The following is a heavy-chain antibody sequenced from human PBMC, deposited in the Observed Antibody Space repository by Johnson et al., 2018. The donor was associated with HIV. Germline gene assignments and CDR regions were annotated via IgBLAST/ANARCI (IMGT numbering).Heavy chain of an antibody. J-gene: IGHJ3*02. D-gene: IGHD3-10*01. CDR3: ARGRITMVQGVIFGAFDI. V-gene: IGHV3-30*04. Sequence: QVQLVESGGGVVQPGRSLRLFCAASGFTFNSYAMHWVRQAPGKGLEWVAVISTSGDTVLYTDSVKGRFTISRDNSKNTLYLQMNSLRAEDTAVYYCARGRITMVQGVIFGAFDIWGQGTMVTVSS. CDR1: GFTFNSYA. CDR2: ISTSGDTV.